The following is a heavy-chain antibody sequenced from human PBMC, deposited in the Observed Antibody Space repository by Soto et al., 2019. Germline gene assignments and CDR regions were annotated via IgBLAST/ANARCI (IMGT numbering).Heavy chain of an antibody. CDR2: IYHSGST. CDR1: GGSISSRGYP. Sequence: PSETLSLTCAVSGGSISSRGYPWSWIRQPPGKGLEWIGYIYHSGSTYYNPSLKSRVTISVDRSKNQFSLKLSSVTAADTALYYCARVPDRRGQGTLVTVSS. D-gene: IGHD2-2*01. V-gene: IGHV4-30-2*01. CDR3: ARVPDR. J-gene: IGHJ5*02.